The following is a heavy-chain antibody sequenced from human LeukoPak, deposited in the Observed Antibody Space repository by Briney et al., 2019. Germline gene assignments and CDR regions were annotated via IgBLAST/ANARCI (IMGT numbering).Heavy chain of an antibody. V-gene: IGHV4-59*01. CDR2: IFYSGST. D-gene: IGHD3-22*01. CDR3: ARLKYYYDASGYRAEYFQH. CDR1: GVSISSYY. J-gene: IGHJ1*01. Sequence: SETLSLTCTVSGVSISSYYWSWIRQPPGKGLEWIGYIFYSGSTNYNPSLKSRVTISVYTSKNQFSLKLSSVTAADTAVYYCARLKYYYDASGYRAEYFQHWGQGTLVTVSS.